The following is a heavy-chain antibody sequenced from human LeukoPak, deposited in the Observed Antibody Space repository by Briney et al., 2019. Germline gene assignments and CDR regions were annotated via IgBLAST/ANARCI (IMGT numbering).Heavy chain of an antibody. Sequence: GGSLRLSCASCGRIYSSYVMSGVRQAPGKGLEGVSTISGTGGDTYYTDSVKGRFTISRDNYKNTLYMQMNSLRADDMALYYCAKELLVGTPFDIWGQGTMVTVSS. V-gene: IGHV3-23*01. CDR2: ISGTGGDT. CDR1: GRIYSSYV. CDR3: AKELLVGTPFDI. J-gene: IGHJ3*02. D-gene: IGHD7-27*01.